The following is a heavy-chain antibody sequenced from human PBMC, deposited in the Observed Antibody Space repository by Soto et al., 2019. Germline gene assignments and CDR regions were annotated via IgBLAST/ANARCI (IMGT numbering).Heavy chain of an antibody. CDR2: ISSSSSYI. J-gene: IGHJ4*02. CDR3: ARDRDEDIVVVPAAMFYY. V-gene: IGHV3-21*01. CDR1: GFTFSSYS. D-gene: IGHD2-2*01. Sequence: EVQLVESGGGLVKPGGSLRLSCAASGFTFSSYSMNWVRQAPGKGLEWVSSISSSSSYIFYADSVKGRFTISRDNATNSLYLQMNSLRAEDTAVYYCARDRDEDIVVVPAAMFYYWGQGTLVTVSS.